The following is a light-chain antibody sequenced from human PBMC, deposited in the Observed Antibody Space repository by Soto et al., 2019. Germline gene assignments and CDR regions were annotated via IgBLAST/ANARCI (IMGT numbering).Light chain of an antibody. J-gene: IGLJ2*01. V-gene: IGLV2-8*01. CDR2: EVS. Sequence: QSALTQPPSASGTPGQSVTIPCTGISSDVGDYNYVSWYQQHPGKAPKLMIYEVSRRPSGVPDRFSGSKSGNTASLTVSGLQPEDEADYYCSSNAGSNNLVFGGGTKLTVL. CDR1: SSDVGDYNY. CDR3: SSNAGSNNLV.